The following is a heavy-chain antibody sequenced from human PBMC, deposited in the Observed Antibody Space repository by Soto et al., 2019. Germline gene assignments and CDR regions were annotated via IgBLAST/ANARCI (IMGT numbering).Heavy chain of an antibody. CDR2: ISGSGGST. CDR1: GFTFSSYA. J-gene: IGHJ5*02. V-gene: IGHV3-23*01. CDR3: AKDLERGVVVPAAMDYNWFDP. D-gene: IGHD2-2*01. Sequence: EVQLLESGGGLVQPGGSLRLSCAASGFTFSSYAMSWVRQAPGKGLEWASAISGSGGSTYYADYVKGRFTISRDNSKNTLYLQMNSLRAEDTAVYYCAKDLERGVVVPAAMDYNWFDPWGQGTLVTVSS.